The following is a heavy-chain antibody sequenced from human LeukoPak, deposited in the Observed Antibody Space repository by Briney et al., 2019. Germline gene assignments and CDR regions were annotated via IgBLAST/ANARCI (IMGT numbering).Heavy chain of an antibody. V-gene: IGHV1-2*02. Sequence: GASVKVSCKASGYTFTGYYMHWVRQAPGQGLEWRGWINPNSGGTNYAQKFQGRVTMTRDTSISTAYMELSRLRSDDTAVYYCARSSAVAAPYYFDCWGQGTLVTVSS. CDR3: ARSSAVAAPYYFDC. CDR2: INPNSGGT. J-gene: IGHJ4*02. D-gene: IGHD6-19*01. CDR1: GYTFTGYY.